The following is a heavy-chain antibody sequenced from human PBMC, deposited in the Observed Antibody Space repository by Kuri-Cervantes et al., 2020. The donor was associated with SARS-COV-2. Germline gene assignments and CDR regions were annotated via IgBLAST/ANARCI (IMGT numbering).Heavy chain of an antibody. Sequence: VSVKVSCKASGYTFTSYGISWVRQAPGQGLEWMGWISAYNGNTNYAQKLQGRVTMTTDTSTSTAYMELRSLRSDDTAVYYCARGRYDFWSGPLDAFDIWGQGTMVTVSS. CDR2: ISAYNGNT. CDR3: ARGRYDFWSGPLDAFDI. D-gene: IGHD3-3*01. CDR1: GYTFTSYG. J-gene: IGHJ3*02. V-gene: IGHV1-18*01.